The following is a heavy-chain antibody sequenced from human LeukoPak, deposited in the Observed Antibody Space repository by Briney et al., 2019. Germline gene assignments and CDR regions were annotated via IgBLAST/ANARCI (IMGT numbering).Heavy chain of an antibody. CDR2: IIPIFGTA. CDR3: AREGATSNWFDP. Sequence: SVKVSCKASGGTFSSYAISWVRQAPGQGLEWMGGIIPIFGTANYAQRFQGRVTITTDESTSTAYMELSSLRSEDTAVYYCAREGATSNWFDPWGQGTLVTVSS. CDR1: GGTFSSYA. J-gene: IGHJ5*02. D-gene: IGHD1-26*01. V-gene: IGHV1-69*05.